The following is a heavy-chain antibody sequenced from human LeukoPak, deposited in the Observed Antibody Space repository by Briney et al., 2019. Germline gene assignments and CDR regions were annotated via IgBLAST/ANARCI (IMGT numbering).Heavy chain of an antibody. CDR2: IYYTEST. D-gene: IGHD3-16*01. CDR3: ARAERGSSAKSRGAFDI. J-gene: IGHJ3*02. CDR1: GGSISSNY. V-gene: IGHV4-59*01. Sequence: SETLSLTCTVSGGSISSNYWSWIRQPPGKGLEWIGYIYYTESTNYNPSLKSRVTISVDTSKNQFSLKLSSVNAADTAVYYCARAERGSSAKSRGAFDIWGQGTMVTVSS.